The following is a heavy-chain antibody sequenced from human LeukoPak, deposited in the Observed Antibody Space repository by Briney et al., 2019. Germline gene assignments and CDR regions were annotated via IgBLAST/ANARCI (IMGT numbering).Heavy chain of an antibody. Sequence: ASVKVSCKASGGTFSSYAISWVRQAPGQGLEWMGGIIPIFGTANYAQKFQGRVTITADKSTSTAYMELSSLRSEDTAVYHCARVNYYGSGSYYNFPDYWGLGTLVTVSS. V-gene: IGHV1-69*06. CDR2: IIPIFGTA. CDR1: GGTFSSYA. J-gene: IGHJ4*02. D-gene: IGHD3-10*01. CDR3: ARVNYYGSGSYYNFPDY.